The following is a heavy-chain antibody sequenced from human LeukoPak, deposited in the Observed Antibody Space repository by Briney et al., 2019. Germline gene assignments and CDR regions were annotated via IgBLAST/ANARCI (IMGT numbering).Heavy chain of an antibody. D-gene: IGHD3-22*01. CDR1: GFTFSSYG. J-gene: IGHJ4*02. Sequence: GGSLRLSCAAPGFTFSSYGMHWVRQAPGKGLEWVAVISYDGSNKYYADSVKGRFTISRDNSKNTLYLQMNSLRAEDTAVYYCAKTLTYYYDSSPFDYWGQGTLVTVSS. CDR3: AKTLTYYYDSSPFDY. CDR2: ISYDGSNK. V-gene: IGHV3-30*18.